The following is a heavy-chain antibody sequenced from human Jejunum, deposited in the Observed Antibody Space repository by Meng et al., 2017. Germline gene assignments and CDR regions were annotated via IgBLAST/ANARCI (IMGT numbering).Heavy chain of an antibody. J-gene: IGHJ4*02. V-gene: IGHV4-59*13. CDR2: IYYSGGT. D-gene: IGHD1-26*01. CDR1: GGSISGYY. Sequence: SETLSLTCTVSGGSISGYYWNWIRQPPGKGLEWIAYIYYSGGTNYSPSLKSRVTISVDTAKNQFSLKVTSVTAADTAMYYCARQIPSATKGRFDYWGQGTRVTVSS. CDR3: ARQIPSATKGRFDY.